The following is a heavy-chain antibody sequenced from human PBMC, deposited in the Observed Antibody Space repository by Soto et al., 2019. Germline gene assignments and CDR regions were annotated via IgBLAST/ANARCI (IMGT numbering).Heavy chain of an antibody. CDR2: ISTSGNT. CDR1: GVSMRNSY. Sequence: SETLSLTCSVSGVSMRNSYWTWIRQSAGKGLEWIGRISTSGNTNYNPSLNSRLTMSVDTSKNQVSLKLTSVTAADTAVYYCGRGGGVPALGDPWGGGPRVTVSS. CDR3: GRGGGVPALGDP. V-gene: IGHV4-4*07. D-gene: IGHD3-16*01. J-gene: IGHJ5*02.